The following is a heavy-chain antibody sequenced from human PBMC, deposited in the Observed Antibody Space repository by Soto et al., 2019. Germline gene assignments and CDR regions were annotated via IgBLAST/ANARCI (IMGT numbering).Heavy chain of an antibody. Sequence: ASVKVSCKASGYSFTDYHIHWVRQAPGQGLEWLGRINPKSGGTSTAQKFQGWVTMTRDRSISTVYMEVTRLRSDHTAVYFCARGHSTDCSNGVCSFFYNHEMDVWGQGTTVTVSS. CDR2: INPKSGGT. CDR3: ARGHSTDCSNGVCSFFYNHEMDV. CDR1: GYSFTDYH. D-gene: IGHD2-8*01. J-gene: IGHJ6*02. V-gene: IGHV1-2*04.